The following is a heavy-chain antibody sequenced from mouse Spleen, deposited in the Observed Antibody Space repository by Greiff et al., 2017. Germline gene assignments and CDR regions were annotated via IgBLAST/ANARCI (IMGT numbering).Heavy chain of an antibody. D-gene: IGHD2-3*01. CDR2: IYPGDGDT. CDR1: GYAFSSSW. J-gene: IGHJ3*01. Sequence: QVQLQQSGPELVKPGASVKISCKASGYAFSSSWMNWVKQRPGKGLEWIGRIYPGDGDTNYNGKFKGKATLTADKSSSTAYMQLSSLTSEDSAVYFCARFYDGYLAWFAYWGQGTLVTVSA. CDR3: ARFYDGYLAWFAY. V-gene: IGHV1-82*01.